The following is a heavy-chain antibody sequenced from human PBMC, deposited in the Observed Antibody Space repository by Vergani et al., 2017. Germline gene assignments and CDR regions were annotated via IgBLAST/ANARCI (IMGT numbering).Heavy chain of an antibody. CDR2: IYYSGST. CDR1: GGSISSSSYY. CDR3: ARASIAAAGGDFDY. J-gene: IGHJ4*02. D-gene: IGHD6-13*01. Sequence: QLQLQESGPGLVKPSETLSLTCTVSGGSISSSSYYWGWIRQPPGKGLEWIGSIYYSGSTYYNPSLKSRVTISVDTSKNQFSLKRSSATAADTAVYYCARASIAAAGGDFDYWGQGTLVTVSS. V-gene: IGHV4-39*01.